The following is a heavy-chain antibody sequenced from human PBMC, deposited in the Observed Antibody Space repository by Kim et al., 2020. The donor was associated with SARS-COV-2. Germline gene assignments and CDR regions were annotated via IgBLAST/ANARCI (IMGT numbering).Heavy chain of an antibody. Sequence: KSRVTISVATSKNQFSLKLSSVTAADTAVYYCARYCSGGSGRGCFDAFDIWGQGTMVTVSS. D-gene: IGHD2-15*01. V-gene: IGHV4-39*01. J-gene: IGHJ3*02. CDR3: ARYCSGGSGRGCFDAFDI.